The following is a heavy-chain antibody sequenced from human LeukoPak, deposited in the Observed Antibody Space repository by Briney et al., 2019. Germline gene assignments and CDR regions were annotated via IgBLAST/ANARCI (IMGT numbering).Heavy chain of an antibody. V-gene: IGHV1-46*01. CDR1: GYTFTSNY. D-gene: IGHD6-13*01. CDR2: INPSGGST. J-gene: IGHJ4*02. Sequence: ASVKVSCKASGYTFTSNYMHWVRQAPGQGLEWMGIINPSGGSTSYAQKFQGRVTMTRDTSTSTVYMEMSSLRSEDTAVYYCARGGTVSNTWYPYDYWGQGTLLTVSS. CDR3: ARGGTVSNTWYPYDY.